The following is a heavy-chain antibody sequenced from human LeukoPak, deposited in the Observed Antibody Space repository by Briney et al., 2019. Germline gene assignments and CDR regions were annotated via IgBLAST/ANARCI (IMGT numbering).Heavy chain of an antibody. CDR2: IYSGGST. CDR1: GSTVSSNY. CDR3: AKVAFRSSSYISGIEY. V-gene: IGHV3-53*01. J-gene: IGHJ4*02. Sequence: GGSLRLSCAASGSTVSSNYMSWVRQAPGKGLEWVSVIYSGGSTYYADSVKGRFTISRDNSKNTLFLQMNSLRAEDTAISYCAKVAFRSSSYISGIEYWGQGTLVTVSS. D-gene: IGHD6-6*01.